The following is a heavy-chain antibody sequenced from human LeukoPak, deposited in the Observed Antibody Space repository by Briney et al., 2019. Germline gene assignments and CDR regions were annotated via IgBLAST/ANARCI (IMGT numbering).Heavy chain of an antibody. CDR2: LSYDETGE. CDR3: ARDRRDGKNLAYHFDS. D-gene: IGHD5-24*01. V-gene: IGHV3-30*04. CDR1: GFMFNNFA. Sequence: GGSLRLSCATSGFMFNNFAMHWVRQAPGKGLEWVSVLSYDETGEYYADSVRGRFTISRDNSNNLLYLQMSSLRDEDTAVYYCARDRRDGKNLAYHFDSWGQGTLVTVSS. J-gene: IGHJ4*02.